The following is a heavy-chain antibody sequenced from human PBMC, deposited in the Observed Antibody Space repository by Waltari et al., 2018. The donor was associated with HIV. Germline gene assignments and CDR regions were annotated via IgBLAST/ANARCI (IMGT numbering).Heavy chain of an antibody. J-gene: IGHJ4*02. CDR3: AREALYDSSGYYFDY. D-gene: IGHD3-22*01. CDR2: IKQDESEK. Sequence: EVQLVESGGGLVQPGGSLRLSCAASEFTFNNYWMTWVRQALGKGLEWVANIKQDESEKYYVDSVKGRFTISRDNAKNSLFLQMNSLRAEDTAVYYCAREALYDSSGYYFDYWGQGTLVTVSS. CDR1: EFTFNNYW. V-gene: IGHV3-7*01.